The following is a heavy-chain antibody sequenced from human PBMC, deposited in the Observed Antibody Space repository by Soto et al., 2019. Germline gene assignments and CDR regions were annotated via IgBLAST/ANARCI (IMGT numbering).Heavy chain of an antibody. CDR1: GYSFTSYW. CDR2: IDPSDSYT. J-gene: IGHJ6*02. V-gene: IGHV5-10-1*01. CDR3: ARSGLPGGGGYYYGMDV. D-gene: IGHD3-16*01. Sequence: GGSPNTSWKGPGYSFTSYWISWVRQMPGKGVAWMGRIDPSDSYTNYSPSFQGHVTISADKPISTAYLQWSSLKASDPAMYYCARSGLPGGGGYYYGMDVWGQGTTVTVSS.